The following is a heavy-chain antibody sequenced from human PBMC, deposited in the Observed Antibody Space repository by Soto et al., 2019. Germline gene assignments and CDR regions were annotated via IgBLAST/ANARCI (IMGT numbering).Heavy chain of an antibody. CDR1: GFSLSTSGMR. CDR2: IDWDDDK. V-gene: IGHV2-70*04. CDR3: ARTGRTTVTTDYYGMDV. Sequence: GSGPTLVNPTQTLTLTCTFSGFSLSTSGMRVSWIRQPPGKALEWLARIDWDDDKFYSTSLKTRLTISKDTSKNQVVLTMTNMDPVDTATYYCARTGRTTVTTDYYGMDVWGQGTTVTVSS. J-gene: IGHJ6*02. D-gene: IGHD4-4*01.